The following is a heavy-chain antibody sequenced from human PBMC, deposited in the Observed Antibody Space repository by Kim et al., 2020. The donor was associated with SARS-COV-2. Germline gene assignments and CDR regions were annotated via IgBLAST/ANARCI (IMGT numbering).Heavy chain of an antibody. CDR3: ANSGGAHYYYYYMDV. V-gene: IGHV4-34*01. D-gene: IGHD3-10*01. CDR1: GGSFSGYY. CDR2: INHSGST. Sequence: SETLSLTCAVYGGSFSGYYWSWIRQPPGKGLEWIGEINHSGSTNYNPSLKSRVTISVDTSKNQFSLKLSSVTAADTAVYYCANSGGAHYYYYYMDVWGKGTTVTVSS. J-gene: IGHJ6*03.